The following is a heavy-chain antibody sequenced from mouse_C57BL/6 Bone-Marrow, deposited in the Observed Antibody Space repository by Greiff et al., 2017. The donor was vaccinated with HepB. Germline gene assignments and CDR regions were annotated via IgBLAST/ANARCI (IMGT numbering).Heavy chain of an antibody. J-gene: IGHJ1*03. CDR2: INPNNGGT. CDR1: GYTFTDYY. Sequence: EVQLQQSGPELVKPGASVKISCKASGYTFTDYYMNWVKQSHGKSLEWIGDINPNNGGTSYNQKFKGKATLTVDKSSSTAYMELRSLTSEDSAVYYCASGPRLLRPWYFDVWGTGTTVTVSS. D-gene: IGHD1-1*01. V-gene: IGHV1-26*01. CDR3: ASGPRLLRPWYFDV.